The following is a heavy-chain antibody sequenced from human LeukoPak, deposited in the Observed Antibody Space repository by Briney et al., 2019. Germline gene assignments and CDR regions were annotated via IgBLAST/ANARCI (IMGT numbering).Heavy chain of an antibody. CDR2: ISSSSSYI. V-gene: IGHV3-21*03. CDR1: GFIFSTYS. J-gene: IGHJ4*02. CDR3: ARDEGFCSGGRCHIAGFDY. Sequence: GGSLRLSCAASGFIFSTYSMNWVRQAPGNGLEWVSSISSSSSYIYYADSVKGRFTISRHNAKNSLYLEMNSLRAEDTAVYYCARDEGFCSGGRCHIAGFDYWGQGILVTVSS. D-gene: IGHD2-15*01.